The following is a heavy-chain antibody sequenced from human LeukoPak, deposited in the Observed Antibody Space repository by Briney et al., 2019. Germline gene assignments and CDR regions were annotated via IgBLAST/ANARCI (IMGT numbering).Heavy chain of an antibody. CDR1: GFTFTGYA. J-gene: IGHJ4*02. Sequence: GRSLRLSCAASGFTFTGYAMHWVRQAPAKGLEWVAVISFDGNKEFYADSVKGRFTNSRDNSKNTLYLQMNSLRAEDTAVYYCAKMVHTEQWLVPFDYWGQGTLVTVSS. D-gene: IGHD6-19*01. V-gene: IGHV3-30-3*02. CDR2: ISFDGNKE. CDR3: AKMVHTEQWLVPFDY.